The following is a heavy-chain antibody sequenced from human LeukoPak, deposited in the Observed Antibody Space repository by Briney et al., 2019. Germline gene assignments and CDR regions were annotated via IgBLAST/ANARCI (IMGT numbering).Heavy chain of an antibody. CDR3: AGHLDGGNYPLEF. Sequence: SETLSLTCTVSGDSINNYYWSWIRQPPGQGLQWIAYIYYSGSTSYNPSLKSRVTISVDTSKNQFSLKLRSVTAADTAVYYCAGHLDGGNYPLEFWGQGTLVTVSS. D-gene: IGHD3-16*02. CDR2: IYYSGST. V-gene: IGHV4-59*08. J-gene: IGHJ4*02. CDR1: GDSINNYY.